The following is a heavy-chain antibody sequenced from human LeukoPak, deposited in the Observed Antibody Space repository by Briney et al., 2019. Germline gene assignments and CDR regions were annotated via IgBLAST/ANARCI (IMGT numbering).Heavy chain of an antibody. Sequence: SETLSLTCTVSGGSISSYYCSWIRKPAGKGLEWIGRIYISGNTNYNPSLKSRVSMSVDTSKNQFSLKLISVTAADTAVYYCARAPSTGYSSGWLDSWGQGTLVIVSS. J-gene: IGHJ4*02. D-gene: IGHD6-19*01. V-gene: IGHV4-4*07. CDR1: GGSISSYY. CDR2: IYISGNT. CDR3: ARAPSTGYSSGWLDS.